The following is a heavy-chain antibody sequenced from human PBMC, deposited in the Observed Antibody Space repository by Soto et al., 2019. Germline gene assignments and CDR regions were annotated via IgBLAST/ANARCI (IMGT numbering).Heavy chain of an antibody. CDR1: GFTFSSYA. CDR2: VSGSGGST. D-gene: IGHD1-26*01. CDR3: AKVVPPVDY. Sequence: VPLLESGGGLVQPGASLRLSCAASGFTFSSYAMSWVRQAPGKGLEWVSGVSGSGGSTYYADSVKGRFTISRDNSKNTLYLQMSSLRAEDTAVYYCAKVVPPVDYWGQGTLVTVSS. V-gene: IGHV3-23*01. J-gene: IGHJ4*02.